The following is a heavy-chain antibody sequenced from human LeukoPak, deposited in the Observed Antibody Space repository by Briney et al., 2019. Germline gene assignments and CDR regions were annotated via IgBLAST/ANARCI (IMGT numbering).Heavy chain of an antibody. CDR1: GFTFSSYG. CDR3: ARDINVGYSYGYL. Sequence: GGSLRLSCAASGFTFSSYGMHWVRQAPGKGLEWVAVIWYDGSNKYYADSVKGRFTISRDNSKNTLYLQMNSLRAEDTAVYYCARDINVGYSYGYLWGQGTLVTDSS. J-gene: IGHJ4*02. V-gene: IGHV3-33*01. CDR2: IWYDGSNK. D-gene: IGHD5-18*01.